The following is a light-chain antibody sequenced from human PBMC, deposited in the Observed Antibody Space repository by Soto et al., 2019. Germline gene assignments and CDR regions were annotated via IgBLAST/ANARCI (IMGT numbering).Light chain of an antibody. CDR3: QQYGSSPLT. Sequence: EIVLTQSPATLAVSPGDRATLSCRASHRISSYLAWYQQKPGQPPRLVIYDASNRATGIPARFSGSGSGTDFTLTISRLEPEDFVVYFCQQYGSSPLTFGGGTKVDIK. V-gene: IGKV3-20*01. J-gene: IGKJ4*01. CDR1: HRISSY. CDR2: DAS.